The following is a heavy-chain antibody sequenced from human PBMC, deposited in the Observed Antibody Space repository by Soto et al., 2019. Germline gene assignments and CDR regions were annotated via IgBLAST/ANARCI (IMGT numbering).Heavy chain of an antibody. CDR2: IIPIFGTA. J-gene: IGHJ6*02. CDR1: GVTFSSYA. D-gene: IGHD2-2*01. Sequence: QVQLVQSGAEVKKPGSSVKVSCKASGVTFSSYAISWVRQAPGQGLEWRGGIIPIFGTANYAQKFQGRVTITADKSTSTAYMELSSLRSEDTAVYYCARGHIVVVPDATYYGMDVWGQGTTVTVSS. V-gene: IGHV1-69*06. CDR3: ARGHIVVVPDATYYGMDV.